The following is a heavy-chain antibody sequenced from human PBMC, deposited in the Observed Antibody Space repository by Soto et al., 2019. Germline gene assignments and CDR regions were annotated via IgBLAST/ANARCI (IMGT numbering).Heavy chain of an antibody. Sequence: GGSLRLSCAASGFTFDDYAMHWVRQAPGKGLEWVSGISWNSGSIGYADSVKGRFTISRDNAKNSLYLQMNSLRAEDTALYYCAKTSWDRRAFDIWGQGTMVTVS. V-gene: IGHV3-9*01. CDR3: AKTSWDRRAFDI. J-gene: IGHJ3*02. D-gene: IGHD1-26*01. CDR2: ISWNSGSI. CDR1: GFTFDDYA.